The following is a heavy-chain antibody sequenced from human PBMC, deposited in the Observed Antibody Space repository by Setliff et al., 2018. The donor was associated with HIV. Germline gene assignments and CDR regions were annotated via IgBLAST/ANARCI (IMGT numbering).Heavy chain of an antibody. V-gene: IGHV4-34*01. CDR3: ARGGFKWSGSYAGY. CDR2: IKHSGST. J-gene: IGHJ4*02. CDR1: GGSLSDYY. Sequence: SETLSLTCAVHGGSLSDYYWTWIRQPPGKGLEWIGEIKHSGSTNYNPSLKSRVTISVDTAKNQFSLNLTSVTAADTAVYYCARGGFKWSGSYAGYWGQGTLVTVSS. D-gene: IGHD1-26*01.